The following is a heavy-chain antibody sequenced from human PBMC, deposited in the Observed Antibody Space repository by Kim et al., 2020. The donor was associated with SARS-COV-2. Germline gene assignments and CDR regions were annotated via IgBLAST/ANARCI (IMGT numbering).Heavy chain of an antibody. CDR2: GYYSGST. V-gene: IGHV4-39*01. CDR1: GDTINTGTYY. J-gene: IGHJ4*02. Sequence: SETLSLTCTVSGDTINTGTYYWGWVRQPPGKGLEWIGAGYYSGSTWYNPSLKSRVTISVDTSKNQFSLNLGSVTATDTALYYCARQKGAFGYYFDYWGQG. CDR3: ARQKGAFGYYFDY. D-gene: IGHD3-3*02.